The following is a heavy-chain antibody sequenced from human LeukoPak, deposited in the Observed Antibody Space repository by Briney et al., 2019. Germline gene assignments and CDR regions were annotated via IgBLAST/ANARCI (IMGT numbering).Heavy chain of an antibody. CDR1: GFTLSSYA. CDR3: ASGGIYYGAAFDF. J-gene: IGHJ4*02. CDR2: ISDTGNT. Sequence: GGSLRLSCAASGFTLSSYAMSWVRQAPGKGLEWVSAISDTGNTYHADSVKGRFTISRDSSKNTLFLQMNSLRAEDTALYYCASGGIYYGAAFDFWGQGTLVTVSS. D-gene: IGHD1-26*01. V-gene: IGHV3-23*01.